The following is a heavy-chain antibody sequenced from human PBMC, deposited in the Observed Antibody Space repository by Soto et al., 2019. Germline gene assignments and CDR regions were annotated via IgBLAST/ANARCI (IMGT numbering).Heavy chain of an antibody. J-gene: IGHJ3*01. CDR2: VYDSGST. Sequence: PTDTLTLTFTITGSSVLNHYSNCFRQPPGKGLEWIGFVYDSGSTSYNSSLKSRLTISVDTSKNQFSLKLSSVTAADTAVYYCVRQVGATGSYSYAVWGQGTMVT. D-gene: IGHD1-26*01. V-gene: IGHV4-59*02. CDR3: VRQVGATGSYSYAV. CDR1: GSSVLNHY.